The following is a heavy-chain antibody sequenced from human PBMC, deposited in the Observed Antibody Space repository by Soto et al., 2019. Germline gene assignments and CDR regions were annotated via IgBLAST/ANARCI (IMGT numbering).Heavy chain of an antibody. CDR2: FRAGGDDGTT. V-gene: IGHV3-23*01. J-gene: IGHJ4*02. CDR3: AKKVNSGSGSQYFDY. CDR1: GFTLSSYS. Sequence: GGPLRLSFFSSGFTLSSYSMSWVRQAPGKGLEWVSGFRAGGDDGTTYYADSVKGRFTISRDNSKNTLFLQMNSLRAEDRAIYYCAKKVNSGSGSQYFDYFGQGTLVTVSS. D-gene: IGHD3-10*01.